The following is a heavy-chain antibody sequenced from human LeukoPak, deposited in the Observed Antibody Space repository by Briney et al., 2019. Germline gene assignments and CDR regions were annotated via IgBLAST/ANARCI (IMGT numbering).Heavy chain of an antibody. CDR1: GGSISSGAYY. V-gene: IGHV4-31*03. CDR3: ARDRVAGWFDP. Sequence: PSETLSLTCTVSGGSISSGAYYWSWIPQHPGKGLEWIGYIYDSGSTYYNPSLKSRVTISVDTSKNLFSLRLNSVTAADTAVYYCARDRVAGWFDPWGQGTLVTVSS. CDR2: IYDSGST. D-gene: IGHD3-10*01. J-gene: IGHJ5*02.